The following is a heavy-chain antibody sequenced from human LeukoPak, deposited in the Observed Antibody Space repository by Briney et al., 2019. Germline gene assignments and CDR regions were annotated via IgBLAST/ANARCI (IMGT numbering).Heavy chain of an antibody. V-gene: IGHV3-53*01. J-gene: IGHJ4*02. CDR1: GFTVSSNY. D-gene: IGHD1-26*01. CDR2: IYSGGST. Sequence: GGSLRLSCAASGFTVSSNYMSWVRQAPGKGLEWVSVIYSGGSTYYADSVKGRFTISRDNSKNTLYLQMNSLRAEDTAVYYCATPGGGPVNNRYSGSYFYEANFDYWGQGTLVTVSS. CDR3: ATPGGGPVNNRYSGSYFYEANFDY.